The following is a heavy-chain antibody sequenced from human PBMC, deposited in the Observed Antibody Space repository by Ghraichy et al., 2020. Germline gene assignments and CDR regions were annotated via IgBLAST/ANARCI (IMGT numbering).Heavy chain of an antibody. V-gene: IGHV4-34*01. Sequence: SETLSLTCAVYGGSFSGYYWSWIRQPPGKGLEWIGEINHSGSTNYNPSLKSRVTISVDTSKNQFSLKLSSVTAADTAVYYCARGHHHTYPGYSSGWYGRGDRGFLSGDRFDYWGQGTLVTVSS. J-gene: IGHJ4*02. D-gene: IGHD6-19*01. CDR2: INHSGST. CDR3: ARGHHHTYPGYSSGWYGRGDRGFLSGDRFDY. CDR1: GGSFSGYY.